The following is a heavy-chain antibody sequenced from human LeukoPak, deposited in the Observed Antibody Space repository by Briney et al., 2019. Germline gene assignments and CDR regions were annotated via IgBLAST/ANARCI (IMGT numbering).Heavy chain of an antibody. J-gene: IGHJ5*02. CDR2: IIGDSDAM. V-gene: IGHV3-9*01. D-gene: IGHD6-19*01. CDR1: EFIFHDFA. Sequence: GGSRRLSCAASEFIFHDFAMHWVRQAPGQGLEWVADIIGDSDAMHYADSVKGRFTISRDNAKKYLFLQMDSLRPEDTALYYCAKVHYRVQWLIGTSLDLWGQGTLVSVSS. CDR3: AKVHYRVQWLIGTSLDL.